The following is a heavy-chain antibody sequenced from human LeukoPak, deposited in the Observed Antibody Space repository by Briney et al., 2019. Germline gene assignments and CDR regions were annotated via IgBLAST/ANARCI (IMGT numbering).Heavy chain of an antibody. CDR1: GDSISSGYY. D-gene: IGHD1-1*01. CDR2: TYYRGTT. V-gene: IGHV4-38-2*02. Sequence: SETLSLTCTVSGDSISSGYYWGWIRQPPGKGLEWIGSTYYRGTTYYNPSLKSRVTISVDTSKNQFSLQLSSVTAADTAVYYCARDWNRYAYWGQGTLVTVSS. CDR3: ARDWNRYAY. J-gene: IGHJ4*02.